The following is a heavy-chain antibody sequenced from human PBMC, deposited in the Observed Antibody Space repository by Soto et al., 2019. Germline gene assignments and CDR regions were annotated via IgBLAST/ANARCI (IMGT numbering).Heavy chain of an antibody. D-gene: IGHD6-6*01. Sequence: SETLSLTCSIYSGSFSGYYWSWIRQPPGKGLEWIGEISQSGNTNYSPPLKSRVSISIDTSKKQFSLNLASVSAADTAVYYCARAPKVSGSSQTRPDFWGQGTLVTVSS. CDR3: ARAPKVSGSSQTRPDF. CDR2: ISQSGNT. V-gene: IGHV4-34*01. J-gene: IGHJ4*02. CDR1: SGSFSGYY.